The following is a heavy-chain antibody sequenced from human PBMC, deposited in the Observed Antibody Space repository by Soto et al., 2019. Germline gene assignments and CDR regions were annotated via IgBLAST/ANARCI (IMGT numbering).Heavy chain of an antibody. D-gene: IGHD1-1*01. CDR3: AKARGANNWANYYGLDV. J-gene: IGHJ6*02. Sequence: GGSLRLSCAASGFIFAKYGMHLVRQAPGKGLEWVALITYEGSNKYYADAVKGRFTISRDNVENMVSLQLDGLRGEDTAVYYCAKARGANNWANYYGLDVWGQGTTVTVSS. CDR1: GFIFAKYG. CDR2: ITYEGSNK. V-gene: IGHV3-30*18.